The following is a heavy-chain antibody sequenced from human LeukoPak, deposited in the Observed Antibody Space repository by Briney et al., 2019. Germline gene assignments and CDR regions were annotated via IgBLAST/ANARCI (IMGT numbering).Heavy chain of an antibody. V-gene: IGHV3-48*01. CDR3: ARGSTYYDSSGQVPFDY. Sequence: SGGSLRLSCAASVFTFSTYSMNWVRQAPGKGLEWVSYISSSSSTIYYADSVKGRFTISRDNAKNSLYLQMNSLRAEDTAVYYCARGSTYYDSSGQVPFDYWGQGTLVTVSS. J-gene: IGHJ4*02. CDR1: VFTFSTYS. D-gene: IGHD3-22*01. CDR2: ISSSSSTI.